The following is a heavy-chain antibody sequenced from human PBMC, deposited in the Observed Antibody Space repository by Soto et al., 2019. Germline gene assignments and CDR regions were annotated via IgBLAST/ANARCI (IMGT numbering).Heavy chain of an antibody. D-gene: IGHD2-15*01. CDR1: GFTVSSNY. CDR2: IYSGGST. J-gene: IGHJ4*02. Sequence: EVQLVESGGGLVQPGGSLRLSCAASGFTVSSNYMSWVRQAPGKGLEWVSVIYSGGSTYYADSVKGRFTISRDNSKNTLYLQMNSLRAEDTALYYCATDGEGYCSGGSCYSLGPDYFDYWGQGTLVTVSS. CDR3: ATDGEGYCSGGSCYSLGPDYFDY. V-gene: IGHV3-66*01.